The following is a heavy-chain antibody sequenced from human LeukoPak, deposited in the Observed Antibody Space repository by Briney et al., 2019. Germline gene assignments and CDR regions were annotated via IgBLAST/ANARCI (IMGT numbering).Heavy chain of an antibody. D-gene: IGHD6-13*01. V-gene: IGHV3-11*04. J-gene: IGHJ5*02. CDR3: ARATRSSSWTFDP. CDR1: GFTVSSNY. Sequence: GGSLRLSCAASGFTVSSNYMSWVRQAPGKGLEWISYISNTGSVIYYADSVKGRFTISRDNAKNSLYLQMNSLRAEDTAVYYCARATRSSSWTFDPWGQGTLVTVSS. CDR2: ISNTGSVI.